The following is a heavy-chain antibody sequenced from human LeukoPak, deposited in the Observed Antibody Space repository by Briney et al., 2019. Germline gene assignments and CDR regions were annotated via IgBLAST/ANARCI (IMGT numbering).Heavy chain of an antibody. Sequence: GRSLRLSCAASGFTFSSYAMHWVRQAPGKGLEWVAVISYDGSNKYYADSVKGRFTISRDNSKNTLYLQMNSLRAEDTAVYYCAKDLYYYGSGSYYNGFDYWGQGTLVTVSS. CDR1: GFTFSSYA. CDR3: AKDLYYYGSGSYYNGFDY. V-gene: IGHV3-30*04. D-gene: IGHD3-10*01. CDR2: ISYDGSNK. J-gene: IGHJ4*02.